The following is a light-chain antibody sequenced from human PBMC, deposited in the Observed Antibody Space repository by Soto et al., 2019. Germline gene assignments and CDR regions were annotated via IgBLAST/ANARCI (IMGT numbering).Light chain of an antibody. V-gene: IGKV3-15*01. Sequence: ELGMTQSPATLSVSPGERATLSCMASETVATNLAWYQQKPGQAPGLLISGASTRAAGISDRFRGSGSGTEFTLTISSLQSEDFAVYYCQQYNNWPRGTFGQGTKVDIK. J-gene: IGKJ1*01. CDR2: GAS. CDR1: ETVATN. CDR3: QQYNNWPRGT.